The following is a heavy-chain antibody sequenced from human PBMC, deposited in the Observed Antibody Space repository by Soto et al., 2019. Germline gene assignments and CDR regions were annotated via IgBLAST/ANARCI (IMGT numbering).Heavy chain of an antibody. Sequence: QVQLVESGGGVVQPGRSWSSPGVPSGFTLSAFAWHWVAQPPARGLGGGAIIRYDGSNIYYADSVRGRFAISRDNSKNTLFLQMDSLGAEDTAVYYCARDGVGATAFWGYLDYWGQGALVTVSS. CDR1: GFTLSAFA. J-gene: IGHJ4*02. V-gene: IGHV3-33*01. D-gene: IGHD3-16*01. CDR2: IRYDGSNI. CDR3: ARDGVGATAFWGYLDY.